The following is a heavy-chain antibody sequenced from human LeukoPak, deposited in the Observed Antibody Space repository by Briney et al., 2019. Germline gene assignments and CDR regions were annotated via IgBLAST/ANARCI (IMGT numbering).Heavy chain of an antibody. D-gene: IGHD2-2*01. V-gene: IGHV4-39*01. J-gene: IGHJ5*02. Sequence: TSETLSLTCTVSGGSISSSSYYWGWIRQPPGKGLEWIGRIYYSGSTYYNPSLKSRVTISVDTSKNQFSLKLSSVTAADTAVYYCASRLGYCSSTSCYNWFDPWGQGTLVTVSS. CDR3: ASRLGYCSSTSCYNWFDP. CDR1: GGSISSSSYY. CDR2: IYYSGST.